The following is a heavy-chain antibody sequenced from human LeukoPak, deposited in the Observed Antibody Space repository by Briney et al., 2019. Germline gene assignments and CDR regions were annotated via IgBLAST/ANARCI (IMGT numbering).Heavy chain of an antibody. CDR3: ARVNFWGATTRGAFDI. D-gene: IGHD1-26*01. CDR2: IYYSGST. J-gene: IGHJ3*02. Sequence: SETLSLTCTVSGGSISSSSYYWGWIRQPPGKGLEWIGSIYYSGSTYYNPSLKSRVTISVDTSKNQFSLKLSSVTAADTAVYYCARVNFWGATTRGAFDIWGQGTMVTVSS. V-gene: IGHV4-39*07. CDR1: GGSISSSSYY.